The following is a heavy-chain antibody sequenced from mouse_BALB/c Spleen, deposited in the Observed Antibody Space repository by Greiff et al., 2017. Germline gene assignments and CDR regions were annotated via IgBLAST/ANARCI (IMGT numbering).Heavy chain of an antibody. CDR1: GYAFSSYW. D-gene: IGHD1-1*01. V-gene: IGHV1-80*01. Sequence: VQLQQSGAELVRPGSSVKISCKASGYAFSSYWMNWVKQRPGQGLEWIGQIYPGDGDTNYNGKFKGKATLTADKSSSTAYMQLSSLTSEDSAVYFCARKGVTAGSSPDYWGQGTTLTVSS. CDR3: ARKGVTAGSSPDY. J-gene: IGHJ2*01. CDR2: IYPGDGDT.